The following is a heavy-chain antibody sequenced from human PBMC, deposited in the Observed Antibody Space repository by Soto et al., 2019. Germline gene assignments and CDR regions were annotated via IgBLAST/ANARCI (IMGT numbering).Heavy chain of an antibody. CDR2: ISYDGSNK. V-gene: IGHV3-30*18. J-gene: IGHJ4*02. CDR3: AKDVLDWPLPAFDY. Sequence: GGSLRLSCAASGFTFSSYGMHWVRQAPGKGLEWVAVISYDGSNKYYADSVKGRFTISRDNSKNTLYLQMNSLRAEDTAVYYCAKDVLDWPLPAFDYWGQGTLVTVSS. CDR1: GFTFSSYG. D-gene: IGHD3-9*01.